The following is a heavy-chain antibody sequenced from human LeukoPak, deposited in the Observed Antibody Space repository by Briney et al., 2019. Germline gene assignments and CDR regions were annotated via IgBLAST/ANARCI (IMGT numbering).Heavy chain of an antibody. D-gene: IGHD6-19*01. J-gene: IGHJ4*02. CDR3: AVKPVAVAYFDY. CDR2: IYTSGST. V-gene: IGHV4-4*07. Sequence: SETLSLTCTVSGGSISSYYWSWIRQPAGKGLEWLGRIYTSGSTNYNPSLKSRVTMSVDTSKNQFSLKLSSVTAADTAVYYCAVKPVAVAYFDYWGQGTLVTVSS. CDR1: GGSISSYY.